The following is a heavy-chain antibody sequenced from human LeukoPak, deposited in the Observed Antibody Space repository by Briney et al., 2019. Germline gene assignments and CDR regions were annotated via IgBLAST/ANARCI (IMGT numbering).Heavy chain of an antibody. J-gene: IGHJ4*02. D-gene: IGHD3-3*01. CDR2: IDHRGTA. CDR1: GASYNAYY. V-gene: IGHV4-34*01. CDR3: AVGITILGVAASFDS. Sequence: SETLSLTCAVYGASYNAYYWSWIRRPPGKGREWIGDIDHRGTATYNPSLKSRLTISADASKNQFSLKLNSVTDADTAVYYCAVGITILGVAASFDSWGQGNLVIVSS.